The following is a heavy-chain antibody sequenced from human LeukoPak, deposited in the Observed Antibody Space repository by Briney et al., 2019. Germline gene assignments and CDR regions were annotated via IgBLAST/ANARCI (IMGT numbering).Heavy chain of an antibody. D-gene: IGHD1-1*01. CDR2: VPYDGGNK. Sequence: GGSLRLSCAASGFTLSTYGMHWVRQAPGKGLEWVAFVPYDGGNKEYADSVKGRFTISRDNSKNTLYLQMNSLRAEDTAVYFCARSMPRTGTFYWGQGTPVTVSS. CDR1: GFTLSTYG. V-gene: IGHV3-30*19. J-gene: IGHJ4*02. CDR3: ARSMPRTGTFY.